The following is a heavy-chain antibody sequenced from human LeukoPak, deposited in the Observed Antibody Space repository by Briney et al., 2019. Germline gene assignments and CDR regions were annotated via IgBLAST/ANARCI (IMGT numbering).Heavy chain of an antibody. V-gene: IGHV3-33*01. D-gene: IGHD5-18*01. Sequence: GGSLRLSCAASGFTFSSHGMHWVRQAPGKGLEWVAVIWPDGSIKYYADSVKGRFTISRDNSMNTLYLQVNSLRAEDTAVYCCARAIDSYGFYDSWGQGTLVAVSS. CDR2: IWPDGSIK. J-gene: IGHJ4*02. CDR3: ARAIDSYGFYDS. CDR1: GFTFSSHG.